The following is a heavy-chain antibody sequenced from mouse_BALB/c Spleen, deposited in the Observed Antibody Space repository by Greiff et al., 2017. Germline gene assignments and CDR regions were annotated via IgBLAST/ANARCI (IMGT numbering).Heavy chain of an antibody. CDR1: GFTFSSYA. J-gene: IGHJ2*01. CDR2: ISSGGST. CDR3: ARGGGSRKDYFDY. V-gene: IGHV5-6-5*01. Sequence: EVKLVESGGGLVKPGGSLKLSCAASGFTFSSYAMSWVRQTPEKRLEWVASISSGGSTYYPDSVKGRFTISRDNARNILYLQMSSLRSEDTAMYYCARGGGSRKDYFDYWGQVTTLTVSS. D-gene: IGHD1-1*01.